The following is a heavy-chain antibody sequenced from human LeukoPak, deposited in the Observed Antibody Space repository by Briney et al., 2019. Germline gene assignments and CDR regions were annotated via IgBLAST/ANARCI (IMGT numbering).Heavy chain of an antibody. CDR2: ISANNGDT. Sequence: ASVKVSCKASGYTFTSYGISWVRQAPGQGLEWMGWISANNGDTDYAQKFQGRVTMTTDTSTSTANMELRSLRSDDTAVYYCARESHDTREDYWGQGTPVTVSS. D-gene: IGHD1-26*01. J-gene: IGHJ4*02. CDR3: ARESHDTREDY. CDR1: GYTFTSYG. V-gene: IGHV1-18*01.